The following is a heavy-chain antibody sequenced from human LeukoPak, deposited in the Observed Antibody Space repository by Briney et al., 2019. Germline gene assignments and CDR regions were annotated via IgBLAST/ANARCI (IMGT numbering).Heavy chain of an antibody. V-gene: IGHV1-18*01. CDR2: ISAYNGNT. CDR1: GYTFTSYG. D-gene: IGHD4-23*01. Sequence: ASVKVSCKASGYTFTSYGISWVRQAPGQGLEWMGWISAYNGNTNYAQKLQGRVTMTTDTPTSTAYMELRSLRSDDTAVYYCARAPPRPGLGGPKKYWGQGTLVTVSS. CDR3: ARAPPRPGLGGPKKY. J-gene: IGHJ4*02.